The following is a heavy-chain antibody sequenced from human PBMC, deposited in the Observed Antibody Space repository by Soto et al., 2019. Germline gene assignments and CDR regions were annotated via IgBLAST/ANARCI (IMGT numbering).Heavy chain of an antibody. D-gene: IGHD1-1*01. CDR3: AKHLADRYHFDY. CDR2: ISGTGGST. J-gene: IGHJ4*02. V-gene: IGHV3-23*01. CDR1: GFTFNYYA. Sequence: PVGSLVLSCAASGFTFNYYAIIWVRPAPGKGLEWVSAISGTGGSTYYADSAKGRFTISRDNSKNTLYLQMNSLRAEDTAVYYCAKHLADRYHFDYWGLGTLVTV.